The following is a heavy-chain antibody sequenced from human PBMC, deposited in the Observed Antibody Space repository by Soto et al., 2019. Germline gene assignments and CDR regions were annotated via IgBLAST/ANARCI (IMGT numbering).Heavy chain of an antibody. CDR2: INHGGSN. V-gene: IGHV4-34*01. CDR1: GGSFSTYY. D-gene: IGHD3-9*01. CDR3: ARGGSNDWQVAFDI. J-gene: IGHJ3*02. Sequence: QLQQWGAGLLKPSETLSLTCVVSGGSFSTYYYNWIRQSPGKGLEWIGEINHGGSNNYSPSLKSLVTMSLDTSKNQFSLKLTSVTAADTAVYYCARGGSNDWQVAFDIWGQGTMVTVSS.